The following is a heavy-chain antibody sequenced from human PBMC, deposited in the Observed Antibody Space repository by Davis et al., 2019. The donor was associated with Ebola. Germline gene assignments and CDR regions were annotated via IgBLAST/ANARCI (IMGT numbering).Heavy chain of an antibody. CDR1: GFTFSGSA. CDR3: TSTPPTLRDY. D-gene: IGHD5-12*01. J-gene: IGHJ4*02. CDR2: IRSKANSYAT. V-gene: IGHV3-73*01. Sequence: GESLKISCAASGFTFSGSAMHWVRQASGKGLEWVGRIRSKANSYATAYAASVKGRFTISRDDSKNTAYLQMNSLKTEDTAVYYCTSTPPTLRDYWGQGTLVTVSS.